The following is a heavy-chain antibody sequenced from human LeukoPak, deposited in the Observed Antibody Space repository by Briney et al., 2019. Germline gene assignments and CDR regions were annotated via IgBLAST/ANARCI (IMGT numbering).Heavy chain of an antibody. Sequence: SETLSLTCAVYGGSFSGYYWSWIRQPPGKGLEWIGEINHSGSTNYNPSLKSRVTISVDTSKNQFSLKLSSVTAADTAIYYCARSSSSRKGDYWGQGTLVTVSS. J-gene: IGHJ4*02. CDR2: INHSGST. D-gene: IGHD6-6*01. CDR1: GGSFSGYY. V-gene: IGHV4-34*01. CDR3: ARSSSSRKGDY.